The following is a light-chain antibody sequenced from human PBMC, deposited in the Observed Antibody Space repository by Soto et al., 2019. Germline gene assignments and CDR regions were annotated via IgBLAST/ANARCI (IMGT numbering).Light chain of an antibody. V-gene: IGKV3-11*01. CDR1: QSVSGS. Sequence: EIVLTQSPATLSLSPGERATLSCRASQSVSGSLAWYQQKPGQAPRLLIYDASNRATGIPARFSGSGSGTDFTLTISSLEPEDFATYYCQQANSFPFTFGPGTKVDIK. CDR3: QQANSFPFT. CDR2: DAS. J-gene: IGKJ3*01.